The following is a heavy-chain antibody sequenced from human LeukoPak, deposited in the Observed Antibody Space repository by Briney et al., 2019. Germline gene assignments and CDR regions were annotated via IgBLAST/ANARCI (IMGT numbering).Heavy chain of an antibody. V-gene: IGHV3-33*01. CDR2: IWYDGSNK. CDR1: GFTFSSYG. CDR3: AREGYCSSTSCSWFDY. J-gene: IGHJ4*02. Sequence: GALRLSFAASGFTFSSYGMHWVRQAPGKGLEWVAVIWYDGSNKYYADSVKGRFTISRDNSKNTLYLQMNSLRAEDTAVYYCAREGYCSSTSCSWFDYWGQGTLVTVSS. D-gene: IGHD2-2*01.